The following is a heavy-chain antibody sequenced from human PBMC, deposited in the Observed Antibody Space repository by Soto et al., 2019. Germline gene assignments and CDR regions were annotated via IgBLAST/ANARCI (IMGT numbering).Heavy chain of an antibody. Sequence: GGSLRLSCAASGFTFSSYWMSWVRQAPGKGLEWVANIKQDGSEKYYVDSVKGRFTISRDNAKNSLYLQMNSLRAEDTAVYYCAREARGYSYGYYYYYMDVWGKGTTVTVSS. V-gene: IGHV3-7*01. D-gene: IGHD5-18*01. CDR2: IKQDGSEK. CDR1: GFTFSSYW. CDR3: AREARGYSYGYYYYYMDV. J-gene: IGHJ6*03.